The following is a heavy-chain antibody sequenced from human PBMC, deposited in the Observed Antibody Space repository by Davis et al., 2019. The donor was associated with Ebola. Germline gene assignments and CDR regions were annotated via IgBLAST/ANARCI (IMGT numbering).Heavy chain of an antibody. Sequence: SVKVSCKASGGTFSSYAISWVRQAPGQGLEWMGGIIPIFGTANYAQKFQGRVTITADKSTSTAYMELSSLRSEDTAVFYCARGGSNYPWYYGMDVWGQGTTVTVSS. J-gene: IGHJ6*02. D-gene: IGHD4-11*01. CDR2: IIPIFGTA. CDR3: ARGGSNYPWYYGMDV. V-gene: IGHV1-69*06. CDR1: GGTFSSYA.